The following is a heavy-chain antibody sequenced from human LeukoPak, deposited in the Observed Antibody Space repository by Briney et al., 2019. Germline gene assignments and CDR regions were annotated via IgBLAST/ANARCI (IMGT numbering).Heavy chain of an antibody. CDR2: ISSSSSTI. D-gene: IGHD3-22*01. CDR3: ASHPRYYYDSSGDY. CDR1: GFTFSSYS. Sequence: GGSLRPSCAASGFTFSSYSMNWVRQAPGKGLEWVSYISSSSSTIYYADSVKGRFTISRDNAKNSLYLQMNSLRAEDTAVYYCASHPRYYYDSSGDYWGQGTLVTVSS. J-gene: IGHJ4*02. V-gene: IGHV3-48*01.